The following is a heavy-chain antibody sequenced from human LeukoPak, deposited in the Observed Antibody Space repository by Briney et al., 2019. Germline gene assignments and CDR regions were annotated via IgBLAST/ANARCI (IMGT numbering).Heavy chain of an antibody. CDR1: GFTFSSYA. D-gene: IGHD2-2*01. CDR2: ISGSGGST. Sequence: PGGSLRLSCAASGFTFSSYAMSWVRQAPGKGLEWVSAISGSGGSTNYADSVKGRFTISRDNSKNTLYLQMNSLRAEDSAIYYCAKDQGYCSSTSCFFDYWGQGTLVTVSS. V-gene: IGHV3-23*01. CDR3: AKDQGYCSSTSCFFDY. J-gene: IGHJ4*02.